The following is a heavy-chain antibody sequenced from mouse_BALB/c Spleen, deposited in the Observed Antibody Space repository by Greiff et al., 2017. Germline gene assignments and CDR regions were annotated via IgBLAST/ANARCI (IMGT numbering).Heavy chain of an antibody. Sequence: EVKLVESGGGLVKPGGSLKLSCAASGFAFSSYDMSWVRQTPEKRLEWVAYISSGGGSTYYPDTVKGRFTISRDNAKNTLYLQMSSLKSEDTAMYYCARQMGTALDYWGQGTTLTVSS. V-gene: IGHV5-12-1*01. CDR1: GFAFSSYD. CDR2: ISSGGGST. J-gene: IGHJ2*01. CDR3: ARQMGTALDY. D-gene: IGHD3-3*01.